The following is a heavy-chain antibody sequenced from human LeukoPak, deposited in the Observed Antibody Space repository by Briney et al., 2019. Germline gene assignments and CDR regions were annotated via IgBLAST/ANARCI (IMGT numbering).Heavy chain of an antibody. V-gene: IGHV3-64D*06. CDR1: GFTFSSYA. D-gene: IGHD3-10*01. J-gene: IGHJ4*02. Sequence: GGSLRLSCSASGFTFSSYAMHWVRQAPGKGLEYVSAISSNGGSTYYADSVKGRFTISRDNSKNTLYLQMGSLRAEDTAVYYCVKDRPSRYGLGSYSVYWGQGTLVTVSS. CDR3: VKDRPSRYGLGSYSVY. CDR2: ISSNGGST.